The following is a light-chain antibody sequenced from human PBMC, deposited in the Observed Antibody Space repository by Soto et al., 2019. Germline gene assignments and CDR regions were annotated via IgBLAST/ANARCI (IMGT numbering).Light chain of an antibody. V-gene: IGLV1-40*01. Sequence: QPVLTQPPSVSGAPGQRVTISCTGSSSNIGAGYDVHWYQQLPGTAPKLLIYGNSNRPSGVPDRFSGSKSGTSASLAITGLQAEDEADYYCQSYDSSLSAGVFGRGTKLTVL. CDR3: QSYDSSLSAGV. CDR2: GNS. J-gene: IGLJ3*02. CDR1: SSNIGAGYD.